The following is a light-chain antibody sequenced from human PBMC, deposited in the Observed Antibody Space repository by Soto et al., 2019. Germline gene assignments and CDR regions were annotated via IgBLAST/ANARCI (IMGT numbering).Light chain of an antibody. CDR3: QQYGSSPVT. CDR1: QTVRNNY. CDR2: DAS. J-gene: IGKJ1*01. V-gene: IGKV3-20*01. Sequence: EFVLTQSPCTLSLSPGERATLSCRASQTVRNNYLAWYQQKPGQAPRLLIYDASSRATGIPDRFSGGGSGTDFTLTINSLEPEDFAVYYCQQYGSSPVTFGQGTKVDNK.